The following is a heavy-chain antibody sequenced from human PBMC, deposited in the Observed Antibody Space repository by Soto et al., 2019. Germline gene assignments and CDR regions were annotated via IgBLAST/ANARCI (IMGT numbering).Heavy chain of an antibody. CDR2: IIPRFAAA. CDR1: GGTFSSCV. V-gene: IGHV1-69*01. Sequence: QVQLVQSGAEVKKPGSSVKASCKASGGTFSSCVINWVRQAPGQGLEWMGGIIPRFAAANYAQKFQGRVTIIADESTSTAYMELSSLRSVDTAVYYCARGDCYGSGTWGGGDCWGQGTLVTVSS. J-gene: IGHJ4*02. D-gene: IGHD3-10*01. CDR3: ARGDCYGSGTWGGGDC.